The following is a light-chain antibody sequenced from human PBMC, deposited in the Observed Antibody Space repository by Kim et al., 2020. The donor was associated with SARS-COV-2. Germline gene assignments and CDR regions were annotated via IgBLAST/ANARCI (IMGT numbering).Light chain of an antibody. CDR1: QSISTS. V-gene: IGKV1-5*03. CDR2: KAS. Sequence: SASVGDRVTITCRASQSISTSLAWYQQKPGKAPKLLIYKASSLQSGVPSRFSGSGSATEFTLTISSLQPDDFATYYCQHYIRTPYSFGQGTKLEIK. J-gene: IGKJ2*03. CDR3: QHYIRTPYS.